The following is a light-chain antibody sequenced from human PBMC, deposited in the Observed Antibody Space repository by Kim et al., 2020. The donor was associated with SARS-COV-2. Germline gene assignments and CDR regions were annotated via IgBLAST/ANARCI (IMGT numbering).Light chain of an antibody. V-gene: IGLV2-14*03. CDR1: SSDVGGYNY. J-gene: IGLJ3*02. CDR3: GSYTSSSTWV. CDR2: DVS. Sequence: QSASVSGSPGQSITISCTGTSSDVGGYNYVSWYQQHPGKAPKLMIYDVSNRPSGVSNRFSGSKSGNTASLTISGLQAEDEADYYCGSYTSSSTWVFGGGTQLTVL.